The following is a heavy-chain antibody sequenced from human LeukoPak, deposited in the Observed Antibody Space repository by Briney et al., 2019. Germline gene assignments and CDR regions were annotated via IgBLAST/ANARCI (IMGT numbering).Heavy chain of an antibody. Sequence: PSETLSLTCAVSGYSISSGYYWGWIRQPPGKGLEWIGSIYDGGSTYYNPSLKGRVTISVDTSKNQFSLKLSSVTAVDTAVYYCARHGIECSSTNCYWATVRYWGQGTMVTVSS. V-gene: IGHV4-38-2*01. CDR3: ARHGIECSSTNCYWATVRY. CDR2: IYDGGST. D-gene: IGHD2-2*01. CDR1: GYSISSGYY. J-gene: IGHJ4*02.